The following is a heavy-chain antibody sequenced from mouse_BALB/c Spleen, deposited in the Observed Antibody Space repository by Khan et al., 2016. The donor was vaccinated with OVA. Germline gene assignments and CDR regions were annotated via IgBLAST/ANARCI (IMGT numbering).Heavy chain of an antibody. Sequence: VQLQQSGTVLARPGASVKMSCKASGYTFTSYWMHWIKQRPGQGLEWIGAIYPGNSDTNYNQRFKGKAKLTAVTSTSTAYMELNSLTNEDSAVYFCARGGYDNHAMDYWGQGTSVTVSS. J-gene: IGHJ4*01. V-gene: IGHV1-5*01. CDR1: GYTFTSYW. CDR2: IYPGNSDT. D-gene: IGHD2-10*02. CDR3: ARGGYDNHAMDY.